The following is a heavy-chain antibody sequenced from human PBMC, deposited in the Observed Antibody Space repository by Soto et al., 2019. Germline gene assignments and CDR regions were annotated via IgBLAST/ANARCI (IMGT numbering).Heavy chain of an antibody. CDR3: ARGGVGAIFGALGVPYGMDA. CDR2: IYYSGST. D-gene: IGHD3-3*01. CDR1: GGSIGSGGYY. Sequence: SETLSLTCTVSGGSIGSGGYYWSWVRQRPGKGLEWIGYIYYSGSTYYNPSLKSRLTISIDTSKSQFSLNLSSVTAADTAVYYCARGGVGAIFGALGVPYGMDAWGQGTTVTVSS. V-gene: IGHV4-31*03. J-gene: IGHJ6*02.